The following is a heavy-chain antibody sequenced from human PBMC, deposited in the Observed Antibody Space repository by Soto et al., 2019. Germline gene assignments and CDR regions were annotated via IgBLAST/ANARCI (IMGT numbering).Heavy chain of an antibody. V-gene: IGHV1-3*01. CDR1: GYTFTSYA. CDR3: ARDPIGIWFGELSPFDY. Sequence: ASVKVSCKASGYTFTSYAMHWVRQAPGQRLEWMGWINAGNGNTKYSQKFQGRVTITRDTSASTAYMELSSLRSEDTAVYYCARDPIGIWFGELSPFDYWGQGTLVTVSS. D-gene: IGHD3-10*01. J-gene: IGHJ4*02. CDR2: INAGNGNT.